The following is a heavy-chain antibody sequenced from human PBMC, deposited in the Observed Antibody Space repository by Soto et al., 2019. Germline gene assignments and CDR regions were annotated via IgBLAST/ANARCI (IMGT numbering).Heavy chain of an antibody. J-gene: IGHJ4*02. CDR1: GFTVRTNY. CDR3: ASSPHFGGSYYFDY. Sequence: DVQLVESGGGLIQPGGSLRLSCAASGFTVRTNYMSWVRQAPGKGLEWVSLIYSGGSTYYADSVKGRFTISRDNSKNTLYLQMNSLRGEDTAVYYCASSPHFGGSYYFDYWGQGALVTVSS. CDR2: IYSGGST. V-gene: IGHV3-53*01. D-gene: IGHD1-26*01.